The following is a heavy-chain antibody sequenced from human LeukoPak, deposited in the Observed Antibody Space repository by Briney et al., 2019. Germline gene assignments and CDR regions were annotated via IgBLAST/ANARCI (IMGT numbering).Heavy chain of an antibody. D-gene: IGHD2-15*01. CDR3: ARGGFCSGADCRGSFDY. Sequence: PGGSLRLSCAASGFTFINYWMHWVRQAPGEGLVWVSHINNDGSTTTYADSVKGRFTISRDNAKNTLYLHVNSLRAEDTAVYYCARGGFCSGADCRGSFDYWARDPWSPSPQ. CDR2: INNDGSTT. J-gene: IGHJ4*02. CDR1: GFTFINYW. V-gene: IGHV3-74*01.